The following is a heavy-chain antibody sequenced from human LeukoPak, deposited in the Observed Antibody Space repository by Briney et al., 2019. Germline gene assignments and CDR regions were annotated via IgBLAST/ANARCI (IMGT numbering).Heavy chain of an antibody. Sequence: PSETLSLTCTVSGGSISSSRYYGGWIRQPPGKGLEWIGSKYYSGSTYYNPSLKNRVTISVDTSKNQFSLKLSSVTAADTAVYYCARNIAVAGRGDYMDVWGEGTTVTISS. D-gene: IGHD6-19*01. CDR2: KYYSGST. CDR3: ARNIAVAGRGDYMDV. V-gene: IGHV4-39*01. J-gene: IGHJ6*03. CDR1: GGSISSSRYY.